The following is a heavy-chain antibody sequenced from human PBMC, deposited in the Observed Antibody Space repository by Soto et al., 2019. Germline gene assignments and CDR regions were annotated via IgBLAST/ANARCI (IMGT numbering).Heavy chain of an antibody. J-gene: IGHJ4*02. Sequence: QVQLVQSGAEVKKPGSSVKVSCKASGGTFSSYAISWVRQAPGQGLEWMGGIIPICGTANYAQKFQGRVTTASDXXTSTAYRELSSLRTEGPAVYYCAGGGYGYGYGYGYWGKGTLVAVSS. D-gene: IGHD5-18*01. CDR3: AGGGYGYGYGYGY. CDR1: GGTFSSYA. V-gene: IGHV1-69*05. CDR2: IIPICGTA.